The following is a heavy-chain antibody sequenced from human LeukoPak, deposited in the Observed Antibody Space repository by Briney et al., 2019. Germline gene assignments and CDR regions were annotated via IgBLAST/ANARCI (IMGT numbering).Heavy chain of an antibody. D-gene: IGHD2-2*01. V-gene: IGHV4-31*03. CDR2: IYYSGST. CDR1: GGSISSGGYY. CDR3: ARSSGVPAAGGYCFDY. J-gene: IGHJ4*02. Sequence: PSETLSLTCTVSGGSISSGGYYWSWIRQHPGKGLEWIGYIYYSGSTYYNPSLKSRVTISVDTSKNQFSLKLSSVTAADTAVYYCARSSGVPAAGGYCFDYWGQGTLVTVSS.